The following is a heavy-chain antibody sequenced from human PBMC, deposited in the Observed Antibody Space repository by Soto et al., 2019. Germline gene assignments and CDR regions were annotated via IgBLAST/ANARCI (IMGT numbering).Heavy chain of an antibody. V-gene: IGHV1-18*01. CDR3: ARDPACRSSSTSCYSPGFDY. D-gene: IGHD2-2*01. CDR2: IRPDNGNT. Sequence: GASVKVSCKTSGYTFSTSGISWVRQAPGQGLEWVGWIRPDNGNTKSAQRLQGRVTLTTDTSTSTAYMELRSLTSDDTAMYYCARDPACRSSSTSCYSPGFDYWG. CDR1: GYTFSTSG. J-gene: IGHJ4*01.